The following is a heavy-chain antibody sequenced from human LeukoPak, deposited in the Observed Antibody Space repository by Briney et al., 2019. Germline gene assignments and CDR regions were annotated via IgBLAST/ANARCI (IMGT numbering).Heavy chain of an antibody. D-gene: IGHD3-22*01. CDR2: ISPYNGNT. CDR3: ASRWGYYDSSGYLYFQY. CDR1: GYTFTSYG. V-gene: IGHV1-18*01. J-gene: IGHJ1*01. Sequence: ASVKVSCKASGYTFTSYGISWVRQARGQGLEWMGWISPYNGNTNYAQKFQGRVTMTTDTSTSTAYMELRSLRSDDTAVYYCASRWGYYDSSGYLYFQYWGQGTLVTVSS.